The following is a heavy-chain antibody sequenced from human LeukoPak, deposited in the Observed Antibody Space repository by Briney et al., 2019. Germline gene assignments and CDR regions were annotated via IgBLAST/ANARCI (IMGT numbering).Heavy chain of an antibody. CDR3: AREKRNYDFWSGSSIGYYFDY. V-gene: IGHV4-59*01. Sequence: SETLSLTCTVSGGSISSYYWSWIRQPPGKGLEWIGYIYYSGSTNYNPSLKGRVTISVDTSKNQFSLKLSSVTAADTAVYYCAREKRNYDFWSGSSIGYYFDYWGQGTLVTVSS. J-gene: IGHJ4*02. CDR2: IYYSGST. CDR1: GGSISSYY. D-gene: IGHD3-3*01.